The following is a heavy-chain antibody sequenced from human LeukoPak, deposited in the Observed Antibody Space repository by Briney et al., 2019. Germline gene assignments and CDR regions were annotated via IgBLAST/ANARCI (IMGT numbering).Heavy chain of an antibody. D-gene: IGHD1-26*01. CDR2: IRYDGSNK. CDR3: AKDGQWELLQGAFDI. Sequence: PGGSLRLSCAASGFTFSSYAMSWVRQAPGKGLEWVAFIRYDGSNKYYADSVKGRFTISRDNSKNTLYLQMNSLRAEDTAVYYCAKDGQWELLQGAFDIRGQGTMVTVSS. J-gene: IGHJ3*02. V-gene: IGHV3-30*02. CDR1: GFTFSSYA.